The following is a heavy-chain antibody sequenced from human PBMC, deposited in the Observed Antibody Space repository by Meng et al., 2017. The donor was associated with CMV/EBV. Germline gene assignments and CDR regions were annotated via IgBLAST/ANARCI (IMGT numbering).Heavy chain of an antibody. CDR2: LSYSGDT. J-gene: IGHJ4*02. V-gene: IGHV4-31*02. CDR3: ARGPGGYYFDY. CDR1: SINRICNY. D-gene: IGHD3-16*01. Sequence: SINRICNYWTWIPQYPGQGLELLCFLSYSGDTYYNPSLKSRLIISLDLSQNHFSLNLSSVTAADTALYYCARGPGGYYFDYWGQGTLVTVSS.